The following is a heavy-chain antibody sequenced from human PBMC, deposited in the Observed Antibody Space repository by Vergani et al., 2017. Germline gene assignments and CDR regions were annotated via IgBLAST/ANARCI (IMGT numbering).Heavy chain of an antibody. V-gene: IGHV3-33*01. CDR3: ARSGYCSHGVCYMTYYYYMDV. D-gene: IGHD2-8*01. J-gene: IGHJ6*03. Sequence: QVQLAESGGGVVQPGRSLRLSCAGSGFTLSSHAMHWVRQAPGKGLEWVAFIWYDGSKEYYADSVKGRFTISRDNSKNTLYLQMNNLRAADTAVYYCARSGYCSHGVCYMTYYYYMDVWGKWTAVTVSS. CDR1: GFTLSSHA. CDR2: IWYDGSKE.